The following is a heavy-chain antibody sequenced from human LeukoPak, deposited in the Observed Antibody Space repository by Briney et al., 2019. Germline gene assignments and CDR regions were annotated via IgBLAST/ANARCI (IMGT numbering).Heavy chain of an antibody. V-gene: IGHV3-7*01. J-gene: IGHJ6*03. CDR3: ARVRKDYYYYYMDV. CDR2: IKQDGTEE. CDR1: GFTFRTYW. Sequence: GGSLRLSCAASGFTFRTYWMTWVRQAPGKGLEWVANIKQDGTEEYYVDSVKGRFTISRDNAKNSLYLQMNSLRAVDTAVYYCARVRKDYYYYYMDVWGKGTTVTVSS.